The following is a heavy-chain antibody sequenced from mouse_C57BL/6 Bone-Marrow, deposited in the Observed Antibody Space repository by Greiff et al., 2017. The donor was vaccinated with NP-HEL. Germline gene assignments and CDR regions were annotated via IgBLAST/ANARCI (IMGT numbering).Heavy chain of an antibody. CDR3: ARASPFITTVVGRGYYFDY. Sequence: VQLQQSGAELVRPGTSVKMSCKASGYTFTNYWIGWAKQRPGHGLEWIGDIYPGGGYTNYNEKFKGKATLTADKSSSTAYMQFSSLTSEDSAIYYYARASPFITTVVGRGYYFDYWGQGTTLTVSS. J-gene: IGHJ2*01. D-gene: IGHD1-1*01. V-gene: IGHV1-63*01. CDR2: IYPGGGYT. CDR1: GYTFTNYW.